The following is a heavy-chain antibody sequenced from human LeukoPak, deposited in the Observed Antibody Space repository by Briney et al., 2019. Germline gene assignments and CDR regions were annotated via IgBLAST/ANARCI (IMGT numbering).Heavy chain of an antibody. Sequence: GGSLRLSCAASGFTFSSYEMNWVRQAPGKGLEWVSYISSSGSTIYYADSVKGRFTISRDNAKNSLYLQMNSLRAEDTAVYYCARDFSGWLEKYYFDYWGQGTLVTVSS. V-gene: IGHV3-48*03. CDR1: GFTFSSYE. CDR3: ARDFSGWLEKYYFDY. CDR2: ISSSGSTI. J-gene: IGHJ4*02. D-gene: IGHD6-19*01.